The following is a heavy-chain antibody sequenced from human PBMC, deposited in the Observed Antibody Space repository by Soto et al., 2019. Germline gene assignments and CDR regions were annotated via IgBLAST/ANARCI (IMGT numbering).Heavy chain of an antibody. J-gene: IGHJ4*02. CDR1: GGSISSSSYY. D-gene: IGHD1-26*01. V-gene: IGHV4-61*05. CDR3: ARRYGSAIDY. Sequence: PSKTLSLTCTVSGGSISSSSYYWGWIRQPPGKGLEWIGYIYYSGSTNCNPSLKSRVTISVDTSKNQFSLKLSSVTAADTAVYYCARRYGSAIDYWGQGTLVTVSS. CDR2: IYYSGST.